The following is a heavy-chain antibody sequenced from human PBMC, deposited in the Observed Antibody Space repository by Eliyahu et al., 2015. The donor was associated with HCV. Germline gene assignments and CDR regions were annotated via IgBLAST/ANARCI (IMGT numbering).Heavy chain of an antibody. D-gene: IGHD6-13*01. CDR3: AHAPGYSSSWRGGKFDY. CDR2: IYWDDDK. J-gene: IGHJ4*02. V-gene: IGHV2-5*02. Sequence: QITLKESGPTLVKPTQTLTLTCTFSGFSLSTXXVGVGWIRQPPGKALEWLXLIYWDDDKRYSPSLKSRLTITKDTSKNQVVLTMTNMDPVDTATYYCAHAPGYSSSWRGGKFDYWGQGTLVTVSS. CDR1: GFSLSTXXVG.